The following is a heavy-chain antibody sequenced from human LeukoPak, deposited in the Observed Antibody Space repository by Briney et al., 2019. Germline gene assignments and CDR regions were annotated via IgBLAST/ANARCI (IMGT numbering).Heavy chain of an antibody. CDR3: ARDYMVRGVIIMAFDY. V-gene: IGHV3-66*02. J-gene: IGHJ4*02. CDR2: IYSGGST. Sequence: GGSLRLSCAASGFTVSSNYMSWVRQAPGKGLEWVSVIYSGGSTYYADSVKGRFTISRDNSKNTLYLQMNSLRAEDTAVYYCARDYMVRGVIIMAFDYWGQGTLVTVSS. D-gene: IGHD3-10*01. CDR1: GFTVSSNY.